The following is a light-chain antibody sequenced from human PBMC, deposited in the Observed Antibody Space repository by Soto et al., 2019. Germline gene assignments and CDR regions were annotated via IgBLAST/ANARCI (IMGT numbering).Light chain of an antibody. J-gene: IGKJ4*01. Sequence: EIVLTQSPATLSLSPWERATLSCMASPTARSYVAWYQQKPGQAPRLISYDFSNRATGVPAMFSGSGSETDFSLTISSLEADDFAVSYCQQRSKLPLTFGGGTSVEI. V-gene: IGKV3-11*01. CDR2: DFS. CDR1: PTARSY. CDR3: QQRSKLPLT.